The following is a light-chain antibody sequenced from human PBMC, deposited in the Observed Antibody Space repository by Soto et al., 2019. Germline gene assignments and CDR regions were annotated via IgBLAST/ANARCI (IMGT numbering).Light chain of an antibody. CDR2: DAS. J-gene: IGKJ1*01. CDR1: QSVSVW. Sequence: DIQITQSPSTLSASVGDPVTVTCRASQSVSVWLAWYQQKPCEDPQLLISDASAMPRGVPSRFSGSVSGTKFPGAIASLQPDDFATYYSQQYDTFSWTFGPGTKVDI. V-gene: IGKV1-5*01. CDR3: QQYDTFSWT.